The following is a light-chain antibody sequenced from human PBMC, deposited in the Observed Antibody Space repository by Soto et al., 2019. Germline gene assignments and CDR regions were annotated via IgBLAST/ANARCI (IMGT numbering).Light chain of an antibody. J-gene: IGKJ1*01. V-gene: IGKV3-15*01. Sequence: EIVMTQSPATLSVSPGERATLSCRASQSVSSKLAWYQQKPGQAPRLLIYGASTRVTGIPARFRGSGSGTEFTLTISSLQSEDFAVYYCQQYNNWQTFGQGTKVDI. CDR1: QSVSSK. CDR2: GAS. CDR3: QQYNNWQT.